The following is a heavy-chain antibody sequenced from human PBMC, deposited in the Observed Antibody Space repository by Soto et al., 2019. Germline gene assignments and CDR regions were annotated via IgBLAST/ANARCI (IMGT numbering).Heavy chain of an antibody. J-gene: IGHJ4*02. Sequence: SGWSLRLACASSGFTFISYGMHWVRQAPGKGLEWVAVIWYDGSNKYYADSVKGRFTISRDNSKNTLYLQMNSLRAEDTAVYYCARGYCSGGSCYSDYFDYWGQGTLVTVSS. CDR2: IWYDGSNK. CDR3: ARGYCSGGSCYSDYFDY. D-gene: IGHD2-15*01. V-gene: IGHV3-33*08. CDR1: GFTFISYG.